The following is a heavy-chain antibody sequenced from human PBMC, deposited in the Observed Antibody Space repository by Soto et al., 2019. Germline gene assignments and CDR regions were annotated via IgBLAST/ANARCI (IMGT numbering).Heavy chain of an antibody. V-gene: IGHV1-3*01. CDR2: INAGNGDT. Sequence: APVKVSCKASGYTFTTYAMHWVRQAPGQMLEWMGWINAGNGDTKYLQKFQGRVTITRDTSASTAYMELSSLKSEDTAVYYCARIGYRSSGFYDYWGQGTQVTVSS. CDR3: ARIGYRSSGFYDY. D-gene: IGHD3-3*01. J-gene: IGHJ4*02. CDR1: GYTFTTYA.